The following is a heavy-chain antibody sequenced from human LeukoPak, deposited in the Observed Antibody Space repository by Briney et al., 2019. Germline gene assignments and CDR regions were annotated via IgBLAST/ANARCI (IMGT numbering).Heavy chain of an antibody. V-gene: IGHV4-34*01. CDR1: GGSFSGYY. CDR3: ARLNMVRGPYGMDV. Sequence: PSETLSLTCAVYGGSFSGYYWSWIRQPPGKGLEWIGEINHSGSTNYNPSLKSRVTTSVDTSKNQFSLKLSSVTAADTAVYYCARLNMVRGPYGMDVWGQGTTVTVSS. CDR2: INHSGST. J-gene: IGHJ6*02. D-gene: IGHD3-10*01.